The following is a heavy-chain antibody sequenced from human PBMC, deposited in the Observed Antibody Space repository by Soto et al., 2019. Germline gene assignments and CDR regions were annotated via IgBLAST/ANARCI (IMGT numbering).Heavy chain of an antibody. CDR2: ISYEGSNK. Sequence: PGGSLRLSRAASGFTFSSYAMHWVRQAPGKGLEWVAVISYEGSNKYYADSVKGRFTISRDNSKNTLYLQMNSLRAEDTAVYYCARGILWFGELLYKRYYYGMDVWGQGTTVTVS. CDR1: GFTFSSYA. J-gene: IGHJ6*02. D-gene: IGHD3-10*01. V-gene: IGHV3-30-3*01. CDR3: ARGILWFGELLYKRYYYGMDV.